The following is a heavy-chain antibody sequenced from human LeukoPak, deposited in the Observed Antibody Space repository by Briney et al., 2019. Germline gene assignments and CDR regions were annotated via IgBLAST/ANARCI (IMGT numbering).Heavy chain of an antibody. CDR1: GVTVSSNY. V-gene: IGHV3-53*01. Sequence: PGGSLRLSCAASGVTVSSNYMNWVRQAPGKGLEWVSVIYGGGNIYYADSVRGRFTITRDTAKQSLYLQMNSLRVEDTAVYHCVRQPDSARYGFDYWGRGTQVTVSS. CDR2: IYGGGNI. CDR3: VRQPDSARYGFDY. J-gene: IGHJ4*02. D-gene: IGHD1-14*01.